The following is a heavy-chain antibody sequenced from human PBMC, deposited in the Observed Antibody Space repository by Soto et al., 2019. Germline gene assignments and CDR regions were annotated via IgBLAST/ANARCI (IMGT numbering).Heavy chain of an antibody. CDR1: GGTFRSYT. V-gene: IGHV1-69*02. Sequence: SVKVSCKASGGTFRSYTISWVRQAPGQGLEWMGRIIPILGIANYAQKFQGRVTITADKSTSTAYLQWSSLKASDTATYYCARLGFNYDFLSGYYNVHHYYGIDVWGQGTTVTVSS. D-gene: IGHD3-3*01. CDR3: ARLGFNYDFLSGYYNVHHYYGIDV. J-gene: IGHJ6*02. CDR2: IIPILGIA.